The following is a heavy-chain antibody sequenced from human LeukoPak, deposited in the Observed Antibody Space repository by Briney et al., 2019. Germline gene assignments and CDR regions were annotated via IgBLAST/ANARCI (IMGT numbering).Heavy chain of an antibody. CDR2: ISGSGGGT. J-gene: IGHJ4*02. V-gene: IGHV3-23*01. D-gene: IGHD1/OR15-1a*01. CDR3: VKSNNLGGDY. Sequence: GGSLRLSCVASGLTFSSHAMTWVRQTPGKGLEWVSSISGSGGGTFYADSVKGRFTISRDNSKKTVYLQMQSLRVEDTAVYYCVKSNNLGGDYWGQGTLVTVSS. CDR1: GLTFSSHA.